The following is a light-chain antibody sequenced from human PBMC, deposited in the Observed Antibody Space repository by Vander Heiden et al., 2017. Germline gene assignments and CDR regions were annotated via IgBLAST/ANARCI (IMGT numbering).Light chain of an antibody. Sequence: SPVERATLSCRASQTVSSSLAWYQQKPGQAPRLLIYDASNRATGIPARFSGSGSGKDFTLTSSSLEPEDFAVYYCQQRSNSCPFGHGTKVDIK. V-gene: IGKV3-11*01. CDR1: QTVSSS. CDR3: QQRSNSCP. J-gene: IGKJ3*01. CDR2: DAS.